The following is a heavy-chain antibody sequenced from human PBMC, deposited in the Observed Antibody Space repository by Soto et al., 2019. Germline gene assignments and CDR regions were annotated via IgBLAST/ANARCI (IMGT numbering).Heavy chain of an antibody. Sequence: QVKLVQSGAEVKKPGASVKVSCKASGYTFTSYGISWVRQAPGQGLEWMGWISAYNGNTNYAQKLQGRVTMNTDTSTSTPYMELRSLRSDDPAVYYCPRVDLLGLCYFDYWGQGTLVPVSS. CDR2: ISAYNGNT. CDR3: PRVDLLGLCYFDY. D-gene: IGHD3-16*01. J-gene: IGHJ4*02. V-gene: IGHV1-18*01. CDR1: GYTFTSYG.